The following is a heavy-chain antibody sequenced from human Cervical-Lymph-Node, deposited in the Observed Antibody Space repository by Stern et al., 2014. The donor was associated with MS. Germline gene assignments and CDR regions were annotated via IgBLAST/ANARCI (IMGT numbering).Heavy chain of an antibody. D-gene: IGHD1-26*01. Sequence: VQLVESGSELKKPGTSVKVSCKTSGYTFTDYGINWVRQAPGQGLAWMGWINTNTGIPTYAQAFTGRFVFSFDTSVSTAYLHISNLRADDTAVYFCARLRVGDITRDYWGLGTLVTVSP. V-gene: IGHV7-4-1*02. J-gene: IGHJ4*02. CDR2: INTNTGIP. CDR3: ARLRVGDITRDY. CDR1: GYTFTDYG.